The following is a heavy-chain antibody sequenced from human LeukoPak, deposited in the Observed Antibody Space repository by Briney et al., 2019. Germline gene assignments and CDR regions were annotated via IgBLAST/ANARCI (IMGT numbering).Heavy chain of an antibody. CDR3: AKGLRGYSYAFDY. J-gene: IGHJ4*02. Sequence: GGSLRLSCAASGFTFSTYWMHWVRQAPGKGLVWVSRISSDGSNTNYADSVKGRFTISRDNAKNTLYLQMNSLRAEDTALYYCAKGLRGYSYAFDYWGQGTLVTVSS. V-gene: IGHV3-74*01. D-gene: IGHD5-18*01. CDR2: ISSDGSNT. CDR1: GFTFSTYW.